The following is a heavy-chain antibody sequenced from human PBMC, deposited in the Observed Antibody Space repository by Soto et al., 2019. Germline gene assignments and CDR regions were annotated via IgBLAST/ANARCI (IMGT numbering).Heavy chain of an antibody. J-gene: IGHJ5*02. CDR2: INPNSGGT. CDR3: ARSPYYYGSGSYYRPSNWFDP. Sequence: ASVKVSCKASGYTFTSHVINWVRQAPGQGLEWMGWINPNSGGTNYAQKFQGRVTMTRDTSISTAYMELSRLRSDDTAVYYCARSPYYYGSGSYYRPSNWFDPWGQGTLVTVSS. CDR1: GYTFTSHV. D-gene: IGHD3-10*01. V-gene: IGHV1-2*02.